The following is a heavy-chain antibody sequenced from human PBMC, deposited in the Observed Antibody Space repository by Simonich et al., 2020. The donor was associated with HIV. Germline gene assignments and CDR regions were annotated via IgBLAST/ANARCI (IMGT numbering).Heavy chain of an antibody. CDR2: SNPNRGGT. CDR3: ARGGLIAAAGTYARIDY. J-gene: IGHJ4*02. D-gene: IGHD6-13*01. CDR1: GYTFTGDY. Sequence: QVQLVQSGAEVKKPGASVTVSCQASGYTFTGDYMHWVRQAPGQGLEWMGWSNPNRGGTNYAQKFQGRVTMTRDTSISTAYMELSRLRSDDTAVYYCARGGLIAAAGTYARIDYWGQGTLVTVSS. V-gene: IGHV1-2*02.